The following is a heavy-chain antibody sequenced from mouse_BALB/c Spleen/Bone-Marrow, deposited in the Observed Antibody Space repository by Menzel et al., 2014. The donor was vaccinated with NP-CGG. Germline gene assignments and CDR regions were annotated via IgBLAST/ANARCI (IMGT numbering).Heavy chain of an antibody. CDR3: ARSGSSSGYFDY. V-gene: IGHV5-17*02. Sequence: DVMLVESGGGLVQPGGSRKLSCAASGFTFSSFAMHWVRQAPEKGLEWVACISSGSSTIYYADTVMGRFTISRDNPKNTLFLQMTSLRSEDTAMYYCARSGSSSGYFDYWGQGTTLTVSS. CDR2: ISSGSSTI. CDR1: GFTFSSFA. J-gene: IGHJ2*01. D-gene: IGHD1-1*01.